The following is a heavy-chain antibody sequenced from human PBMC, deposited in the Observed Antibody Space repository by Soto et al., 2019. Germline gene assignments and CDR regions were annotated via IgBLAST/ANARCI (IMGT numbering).Heavy chain of an antibody. D-gene: IGHD3-16*01. J-gene: IGHJ4*02. V-gene: IGHV4-31*03. CDR2: VYYSGAT. Sequence: SETLSLTCTASGDSMATGGHYYNWIRQVPGKGLEWIGYVYYSGATHYTPSLRARATISRDTSKNQFSLRLISVTAADTALYYCARDKDLQPTVWGFWGQGIQVTVSS. CDR3: ARDKDLQPTVWGF. CDR1: GDSMATGGHY.